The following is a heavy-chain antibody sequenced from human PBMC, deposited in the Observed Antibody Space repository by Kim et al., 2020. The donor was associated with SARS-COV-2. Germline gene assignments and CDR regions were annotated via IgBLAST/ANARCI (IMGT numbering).Heavy chain of an antibody. CDR2: IIPIFGTA. Sequence: SVKVSCKASGGTFSSYAISWVRQAPGQGLEWMGGIIPIFGTANYAQKFQGRVTITADESTSTAYMELSSLRSEDTAVYYCARDPHDYGDYEIYYYYYYGMDVWGQGTTVTVSS. CDR1: GGTFSSYA. V-gene: IGHV1-69*13. D-gene: IGHD4-17*01. J-gene: IGHJ6*02. CDR3: ARDPHDYGDYEIYYYYYYGMDV.